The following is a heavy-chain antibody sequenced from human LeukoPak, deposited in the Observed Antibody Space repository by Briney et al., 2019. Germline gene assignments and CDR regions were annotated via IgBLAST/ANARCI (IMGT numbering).Heavy chain of an antibody. CDR3: AREMIGYYYDSSCYYNY. CDR2: INHSGST. V-gene: IGHV4-39*07. D-gene: IGHD3-22*01. CDR1: GGSISSSSYY. J-gene: IGHJ4*02. Sequence: SETLSLTCTVSGGSISSSSYYCSWIRQPPGKGLEWIGEINHSGSTNYNPSLKSRVTISVDTSKNQFSLKLSSVTAADTAVYYCAREMIGYYYDSSCYYNYWGQGTLVTVSS.